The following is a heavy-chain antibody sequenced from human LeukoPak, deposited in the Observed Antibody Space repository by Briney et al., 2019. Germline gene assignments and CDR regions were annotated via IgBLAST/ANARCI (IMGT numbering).Heavy chain of an antibody. CDR3: ARDKGYCSGGSCYLEYYFDY. Sequence: GGSLRLSCAASGFTFGSYAMHWVRQAPGKGLEWVAVISYDGSNKYYADSVKGRFTISRDNSKDTLYLQMNSLRAEDTAVYYCARDKGYCSGGSCYLEYYFDYWGQGTLVTVSS. V-gene: IGHV3-30*04. CDR1: GFTFGSYA. J-gene: IGHJ4*02. D-gene: IGHD2-15*01. CDR2: ISYDGSNK.